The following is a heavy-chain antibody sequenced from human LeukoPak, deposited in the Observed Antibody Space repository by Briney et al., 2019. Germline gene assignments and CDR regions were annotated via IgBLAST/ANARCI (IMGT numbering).Heavy chain of an antibody. J-gene: IGHJ4*02. Sequence: GGSLRLSCVASGFTFSDYYVSWIRQAPGKGLEWVSYISSSGSTIYYADSVKGRFTISRDNAKNSLYLQMNSLRAEDTAVYYCARSSGYFLFDYWGQGTLVTVSS. D-gene: IGHD3-22*01. V-gene: IGHV3-11*04. CDR2: ISSSGSTI. CDR1: GFTFSDYY. CDR3: ARSSGYFLFDY.